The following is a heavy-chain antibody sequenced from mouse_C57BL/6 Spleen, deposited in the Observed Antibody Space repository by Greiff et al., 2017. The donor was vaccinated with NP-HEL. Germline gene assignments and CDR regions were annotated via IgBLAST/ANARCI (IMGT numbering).Heavy chain of an antibody. CDR1: GYTFTSYW. Sequence: QVQLQQPGAELVKPGASVKLSCKASGYTFTSYWMQWVKQRPGQGLEWIGEIDPSDSYTNYNQKFKGKATLTVDTSSSTAYMQLSSLTSEDSAVYYCVDGFAYWGQGTLVTVSA. J-gene: IGHJ3*01. CDR3: VDGFAY. CDR2: IDPSDSYT. V-gene: IGHV1-50*01. D-gene: IGHD2-3*01.